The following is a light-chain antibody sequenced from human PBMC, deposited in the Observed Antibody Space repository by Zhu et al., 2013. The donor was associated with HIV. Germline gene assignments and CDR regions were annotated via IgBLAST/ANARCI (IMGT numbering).Light chain of an antibody. CDR3: QQRDKWIFT. V-gene: IGKV3-11*01. J-gene: IGKJ4*01. CDR1: HSVKSN. CDR2: DTV. Sequence: EVVLTQSPVTLSLSPGETAILSCRSSHSVKSNLAWYHQRPGQSPRLLIYDTVKRTTGIPVRFTGSGSGTDSNLTITNLEAADVGSYYCQQRDKWIFTFGGGTKVE.